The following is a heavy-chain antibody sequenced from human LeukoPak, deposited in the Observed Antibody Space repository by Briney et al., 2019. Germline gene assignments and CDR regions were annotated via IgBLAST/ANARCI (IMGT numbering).Heavy chain of an antibody. Sequence: GASVKVSCKASGYTFTSYGISWVRQAPGQGLEWMGGIIPIFGTANYAQKLQGRVTITADESTSTAYMELSSLRSEDTAVYYCARPALYSGYDWWFDYWGQGTLVTVSS. V-gene: IGHV1-69*13. CDR2: IIPIFGTA. D-gene: IGHD5-12*01. J-gene: IGHJ4*02. CDR1: GYTFTSYG. CDR3: ARPALYSGYDWWFDY.